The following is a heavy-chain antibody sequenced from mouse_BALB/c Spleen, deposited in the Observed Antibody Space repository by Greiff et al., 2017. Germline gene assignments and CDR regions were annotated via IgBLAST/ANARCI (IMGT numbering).Heavy chain of an antibody. CDR3: ARGDYDYDVFAY. CDR1: GFTFTDYY. J-gene: IGHJ3*01. Sequence: EVHLVESGGGLVQPGGSLRLSCATSGFTFTDYYMSWVRQPPGKALEWLGFIRNKANGYTTEYSASVKGRFTISRDNSQSILYLQMNTLRAEDSATYYCARGDYDYDVFAYWGQGTLVTVSA. D-gene: IGHD2-4*01. CDR2: IRNKANGYTT. V-gene: IGHV7-3*02.